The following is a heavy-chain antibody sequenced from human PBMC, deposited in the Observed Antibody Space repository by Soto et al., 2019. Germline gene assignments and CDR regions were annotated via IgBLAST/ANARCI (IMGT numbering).Heavy chain of an antibody. V-gene: IGHV3-74*01. Sequence: GGSLRLSCAASGFTCSNFWMHWVRQAPGKGPVWVSRINGDVSSTSHADSVKGRFTISRDNAENTLFLQMSGLRAEDTAVYYCARDQILEDDVFDACGRGTAVSVAS. D-gene: IGHD1-1*01. CDR2: INGDVSST. CDR3: ARDQILEDDVFDA. CDR1: GFTCSNFW. J-gene: IGHJ3*01.